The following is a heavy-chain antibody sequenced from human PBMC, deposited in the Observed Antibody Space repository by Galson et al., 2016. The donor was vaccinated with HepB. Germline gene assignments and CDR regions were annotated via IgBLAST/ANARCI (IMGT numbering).Heavy chain of an antibody. J-gene: IGHJ4*02. CDR3: ARDNKELVTQGYFDY. CDR1: GFTFSNYW. V-gene: IGHV3-21*01. Sequence: SLRLSCAASGFTFSNYWMHWVRQAPGKGLVWVSSISSRSSYKYYLDSLKGRFTISRDNAKNSLYLQLNSLRAEDTAVYYCARDNKELVTQGYFDYWGQGTLVTVSS. D-gene: IGHD6-13*01. CDR2: ISSRSSYK.